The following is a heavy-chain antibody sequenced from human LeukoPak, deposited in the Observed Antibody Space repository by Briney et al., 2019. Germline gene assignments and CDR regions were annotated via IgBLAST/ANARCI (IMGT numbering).Heavy chain of an antibody. V-gene: IGHV1-18*01. CDR3: ARVGSSGEFDL. J-gene: IGHJ5*02. D-gene: IGHD6-13*01. Sequence: ASVTVSFKSSGYTLIEYGFTWVRQAPGQELEWMGWISGFNGKTNYAVRVQDSLTLTTDTSTNTTKLDLRGLRPDDTAMYYCARVGSSGEFDLWGQGTLRTVSA. CDR1: GYTLIEYG. CDR2: ISGFNGKT.